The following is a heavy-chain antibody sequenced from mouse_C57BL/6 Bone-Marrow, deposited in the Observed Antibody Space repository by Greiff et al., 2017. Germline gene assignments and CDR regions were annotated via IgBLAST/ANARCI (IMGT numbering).Heavy chain of an antibody. CDR3: ARRGAYYAMDY. CDR1: GYTFTSYG. Sequence: VQVVESGAELARPGASVKLSCKASGYTFTSYGISWVKQRTGQGLEWIGEIYPRSGNTYYNEKFKGKATLTADKSSSTAYMELRSLTSEDSAVYFCARRGAYYAMDYWGQGTSVTVSS. CDR2: IYPRSGNT. J-gene: IGHJ4*01. V-gene: IGHV1-81*01.